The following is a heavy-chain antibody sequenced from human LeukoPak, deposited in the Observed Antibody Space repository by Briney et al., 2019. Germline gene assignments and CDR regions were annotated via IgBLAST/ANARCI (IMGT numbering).Heavy chain of an antibody. CDR2: IYYSGST. V-gene: IGHV4-31*03. Sequence: SQTLSLTCNVSGGSISNDGYYWSWIRQHPGKGLEWLGYIYYSGSTYYNTSLKSRVTLSVDTSKSQFSLRLSSVTAADTAVYYCARDLTGDQFFDPWGQGTLVTVSS. J-gene: IGHJ5*02. D-gene: IGHD7-27*01. CDR3: ARDLTGDQFFDP. CDR1: GGSISNDGYY.